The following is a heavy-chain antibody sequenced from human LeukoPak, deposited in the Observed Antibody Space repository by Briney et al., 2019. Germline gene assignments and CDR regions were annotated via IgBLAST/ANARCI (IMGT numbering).Heavy chain of an antibody. CDR1: GGSIGSGGYY. J-gene: IGHJ6*02. D-gene: IGHD2-15*01. CDR2: IYYSGST. Sequence: PSQTLSLTCTVSGGSIGSGGYYWSWIRQHPGKGLEWIGYIYYSGSTYYNPSLKSRVTISVDTSKNQFSLKLSSVTAADTAVYYCARDRLQVAATLSYYYYGMDVWGQGTTVTVSS. CDR3: ARDRLQVAATLSYYYYGMDV. V-gene: IGHV4-31*03.